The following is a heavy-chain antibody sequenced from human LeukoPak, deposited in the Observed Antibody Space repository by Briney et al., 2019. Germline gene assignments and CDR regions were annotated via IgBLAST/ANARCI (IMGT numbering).Heavy chain of an antibody. V-gene: IGHV4-34*01. CDR1: GGSFSGYY. CDR3: PSQRLTTADY. D-gene: IGHD4-11*01. J-gene: IGHJ4*02. Sequence: SETLSLTCAVYGGSFSGYYWSWIRQPPGKGLEWIGEINHSGSTNYNPSLKSRVTISVDTSKNQFSLKLSSVTAADTAVYYCPSQRLTTADYWGQGTLVTVSS. CDR2: INHSGST.